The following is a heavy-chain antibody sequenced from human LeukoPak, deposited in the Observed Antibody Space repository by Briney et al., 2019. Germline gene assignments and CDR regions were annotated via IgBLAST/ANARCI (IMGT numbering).Heavy chain of an antibody. Sequence: SETLSLTCTVSGGSISSYYWSWIRQPPGKGLEWIGYIYYSGSTNYNPSLKSRVTISVDTSKNQFSLRLSSVTAADTAVYYCARGSTWPQYAFDIWGQGTMVTVSS. J-gene: IGHJ3*02. CDR2: IYYSGST. CDR1: GGSISSYY. CDR3: ARGSTWPQYAFDI. V-gene: IGHV4-59*01.